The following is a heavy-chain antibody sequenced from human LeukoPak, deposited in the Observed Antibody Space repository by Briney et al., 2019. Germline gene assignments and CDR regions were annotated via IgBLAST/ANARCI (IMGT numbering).Heavy chain of an antibody. D-gene: IGHD7-27*01. CDR2: IYYSGIT. CDR3: ATWGKIRYYFDY. J-gene: IGHJ4*02. V-gene: IGHV4-39*01. CDR1: GGSISSSSYY. Sequence: PSETLSLTCTVSGGSISSSSYYWGWIRQSPGEGLEWIGNIYYSGITYYNPSLKSRVTISVDTSKNQFSLKLSSVTAADTAVYYCATWGKIRYYFDYWGQGTLVTVSS.